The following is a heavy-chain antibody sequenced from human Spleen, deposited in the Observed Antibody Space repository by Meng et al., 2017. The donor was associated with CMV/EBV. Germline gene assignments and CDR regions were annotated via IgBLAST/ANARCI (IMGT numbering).Heavy chain of an antibody. J-gene: IGHJ6*02. CDR1: FTSYG. D-gene: IGHD6-13*01. CDR2: ISAYNGNT. V-gene: IGHV1-18*01. Sequence: FTSYGISWVRQAPGQGLEWMGWISAYNGNTNYAQKLQGRVTMTTDTSTSTAYMELRSLRSDDTAVYYCARGGYSSSWYERYYYGMDVWGQGTTVTVSS. CDR3: ARGGYSSSWYERYYYGMDV.